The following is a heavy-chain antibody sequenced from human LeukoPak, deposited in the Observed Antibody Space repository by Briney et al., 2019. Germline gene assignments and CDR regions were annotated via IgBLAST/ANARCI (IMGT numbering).Heavy chain of an antibody. CDR1: GYTFTSYG. J-gene: IGHJ4*02. D-gene: IGHD3-3*01. CDR2: ISAYNGNT. Sequence: ASVKVSCKASGYTFTSYGISWVRQAPGQGLEWMGWISAYNGNTNYAQKLQGRVTMTTDTSTSTAYMELRSLRSDDTAVYYCAKRLTRGEWLSRFDYWGQGTLVTVSS. CDR3: AKRLTRGEWLSRFDY. V-gene: IGHV1-18*01.